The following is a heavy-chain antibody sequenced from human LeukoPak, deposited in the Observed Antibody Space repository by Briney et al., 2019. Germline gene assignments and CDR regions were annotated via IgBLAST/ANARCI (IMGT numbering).Heavy chain of an antibody. CDR3: ARPLPAYDSSGYYLD. J-gene: IGHJ4*02. CDR1: GYTFTSYA. Sequence: ASVKVSCKASGYTFTSYAMHWVRQAPGQRLEWMGWINAGNGNTKYSQKFQGRVTITRDTSASTAYTELSSLRSEDTAVYYCARPLPAYDSSGYYLDWGQGTLVTVSS. V-gene: IGHV1-3*01. D-gene: IGHD3-22*01. CDR2: INAGNGNT.